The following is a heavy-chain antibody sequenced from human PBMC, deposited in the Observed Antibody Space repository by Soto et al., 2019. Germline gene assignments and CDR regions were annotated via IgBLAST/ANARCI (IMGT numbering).Heavy chain of an antibody. CDR1: GDSMTRSVW. CDR2: VFHTGNT. D-gene: IGHD7-27*01. CDR3: ARKAWVRFAY. V-gene: IGHV4-4*02. Sequence: QVQMQESGPGLVKPSGTLSLTCTVSGDSMTRSVWWTWVRQPPGKGLEWIGEVFHTGNTNYNPSLQSRVTMSVDKSTNEFSLKVTSVTAADTAIYYCARKAWVRFAYWGQGALVTVSS. J-gene: IGHJ4*02.